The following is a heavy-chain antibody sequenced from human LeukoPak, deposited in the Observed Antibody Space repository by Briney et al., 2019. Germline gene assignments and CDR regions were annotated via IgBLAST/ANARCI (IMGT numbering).Heavy chain of an antibody. V-gene: IGHV3-21*01. CDR3: ARIAYSSSSDY. CDR1: GFTFSSYS. CDR2: ISSSSSYI. Sequence: GGSLRLSCAASGFTFSSYSMNWVRQAPGKGLEWVSAISSSSSYIYYADSVKGRFTISRDNAKNSLSLKMNSLRAEDTAVYYCARIAYSSSSDYWGQGTLVTVSS. J-gene: IGHJ4*02. D-gene: IGHD6-6*01.